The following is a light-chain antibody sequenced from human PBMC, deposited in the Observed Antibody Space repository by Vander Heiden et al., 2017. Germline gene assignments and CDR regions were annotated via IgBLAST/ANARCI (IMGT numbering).Light chain of an antibody. J-gene: IGKJ5*01. CDR1: RSLLHSNGYNF. CDR3: MQAIQTPVT. CDR2: LGS. V-gene: IGKV2-28*01. Sequence: DIVMTQSPLSLPVTPGEPASISCRSSRSLLHSNGYNFLQWYLQKPGQTPQVLIYLGSKRAPGVPDRFSGSESGTDFTLRISRVEAEDVGVYYCMQAIQTPVTFGQGTRLEIK.